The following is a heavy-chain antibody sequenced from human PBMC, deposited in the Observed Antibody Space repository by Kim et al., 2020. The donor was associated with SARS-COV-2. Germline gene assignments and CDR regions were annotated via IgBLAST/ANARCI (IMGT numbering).Heavy chain of an antibody. D-gene: IGHD3-22*01. CDR1: GGSISSSNW. Sequence: SETLSLTCAVSGGSISSSNWWSWVRQPPGKGLEWIGEIYHSGSTNYNRSLKSRVTISVDKSKNQFSLKLSSVTAADTAVYYCARVAEYTMIVEYYFDYWGQGTLVTVSS. J-gene: IGHJ4*02. CDR3: ARVAEYTMIVEYYFDY. V-gene: IGHV4-4*02. CDR2: IYHSGST.